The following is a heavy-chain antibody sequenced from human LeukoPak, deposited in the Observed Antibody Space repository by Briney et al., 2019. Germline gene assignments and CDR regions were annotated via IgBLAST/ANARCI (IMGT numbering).Heavy chain of an antibody. J-gene: IGHJ6*02. D-gene: IGHD2-15*01. CDR1: GXSVSSNSSA. CDR2: TYYRSKWYN. Sequence: SQTLSLTCAISGXSVSSNSSAWNWIRQSPSRGHEWLGRTYYRSKWYNDYAVSVKSRITINPDTSKNQFSLQLNSVTPEDTAVYYCASDREEGYCSGGSCYWGYYYYYGMDVWGQGTTVTVSS. V-gene: IGHV6-1*01. CDR3: ASDREEGYCSGGSCYWGYYYYYGMDV.